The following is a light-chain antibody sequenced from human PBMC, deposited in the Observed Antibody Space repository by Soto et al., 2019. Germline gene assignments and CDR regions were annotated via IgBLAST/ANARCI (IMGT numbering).Light chain of an antibody. J-gene: IGLJ1*01. CDR3: SSYGGYNNVV. CDR1: SGDVGGYNY. CDR2: EVN. Sequence: QSVLTQPPSASGSPGQSVTIPCTGSSGDVGGYNYVSWFQQHPGKAPKLIIHEVNQGPSGVPGRFSGSKSGNTASLTVSGLQAADEGTYYCSSYGGYNNVVFGTGTKVTVL. V-gene: IGLV2-8*01.